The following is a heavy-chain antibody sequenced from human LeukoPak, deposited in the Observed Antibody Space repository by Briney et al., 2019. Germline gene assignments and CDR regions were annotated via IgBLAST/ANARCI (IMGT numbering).Heavy chain of an antibody. V-gene: IGHV3-23*01. CDR2: ISGSGGST. D-gene: IGHD6-19*01. CDR3: ARHKAVTGEYYFGY. Sequence: PGESLRLSCTASGFTFPSYAMSWVRQAPGKGLEWVSAISGSGGSTYYADSVKGRFSISRDNSKNTLYLQMNSLRAEDTAVYYCARHKAVTGEYYFGYWGQGTLVTVSS. CDR1: GFTFPSYA. J-gene: IGHJ4*02.